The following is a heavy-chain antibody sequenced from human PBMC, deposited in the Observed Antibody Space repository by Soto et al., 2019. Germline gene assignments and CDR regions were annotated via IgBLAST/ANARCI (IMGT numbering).Heavy chain of an antibody. CDR2: IYYSGST. Sequence: SSETLSLTCTVSGGSISSGGYYWSWIRQHPGKGLEWIGYIYYSGSTYYNPSLKSRVTISVDTSKNQFSLKLSSVTAADTAVYYCARDRLGIVDYWGQGTLVTVSS. J-gene: IGHJ4*02. V-gene: IGHV4-31*03. D-gene: IGHD7-27*01. CDR1: GGSISSGGYY. CDR3: ARDRLGIVDY.